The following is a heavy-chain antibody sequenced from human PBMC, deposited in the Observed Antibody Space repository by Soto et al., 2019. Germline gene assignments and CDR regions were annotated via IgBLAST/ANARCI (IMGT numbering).Heavy chain of an antibody. CDR1: GGSISSSSYY. J-gene: IGHJ6*03. Sequence: PSETLSLTCTVSGGSISSSSYYWGWIRQPPGKGLEWIGSIYYSGSTYYNPSLKSRVTISVDTSKNQFSLKLSSVTAADTAVYYCARPGGMDVWGKGTTVTVSS. CDR2: IYYSGST. CDR3: ARPGGMDV. D-gene: IGHD2-15*01. V-gene: IGHV4-39*01.